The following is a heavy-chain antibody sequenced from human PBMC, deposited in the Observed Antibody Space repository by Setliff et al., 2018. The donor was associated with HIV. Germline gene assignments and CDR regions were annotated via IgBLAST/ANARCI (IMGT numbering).Heavy chain of an antibody. Sequence: SETLSLTCVVYGESFSDYYWSWIRQPPGKGLEWIGEINHSGSTNYNPSLKSRVTISLDTSKNQFSLKLSSVTTADTAVYYCAALSVRTNPVYGVISTRFDP. CDR1: GESFSDYY. CDR3: AALSVRTNPVYGVISTRFDP. CDR2: INHSGST. J-gene: IGHJ5*02. D-gene: IGHD2-8*01. V-gene: IGHV4-34*01.